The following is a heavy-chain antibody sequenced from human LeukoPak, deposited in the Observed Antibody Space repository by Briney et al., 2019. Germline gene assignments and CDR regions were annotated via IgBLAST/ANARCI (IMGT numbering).Heavy chain of an antibody. CDR3: ARDNRQQLPPYYYYYYMDV. J-gene: IGHJ6*03. Sequence: SETLSLTCTVSGGSISSGSYYWSWIRQPAGKGLEWIGRIYTSGSTNYNPSLKSRVTMSVDTSKNQFSLKLSSVTAADTAVYYCARDNRQQLPPYYYYYYMDVWGKGTTVTISS. D-gene: IGHD6-13*01. V-gene: IGHV4-61*02. CDR2: IYTSGST. CDR1: GGSISSGSYY.